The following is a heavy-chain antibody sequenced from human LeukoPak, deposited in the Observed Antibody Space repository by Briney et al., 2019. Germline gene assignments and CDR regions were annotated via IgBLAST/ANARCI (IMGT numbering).Heavy chain of an antibody. Sequence: SEALSLTCAVYVGSFSGYCWSWIRQPPGKGLEWIGEINHSGSTNYNSSLKGRVTISVDTSKNQFSLKLSSVTAADTAMYYCARGYYGSGSHCCHMDVWGKGTTITVS. V-gene: IGHV4-34*01. CDR2: INHSGST. D-gene: IGHD3-10*01. CDR3: ARGYYGSGSHCCHMDV. J-gene: IGHJ6*03. CDR1: VGSFSGYC.